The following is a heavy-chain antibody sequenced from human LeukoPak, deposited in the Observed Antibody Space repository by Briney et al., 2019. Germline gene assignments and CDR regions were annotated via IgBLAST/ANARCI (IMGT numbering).Heavy chain of an antibody. CDR3: ARSGTTGSRCFDP. V-gene: IGHV5-51*01. J-gene: IGHJ5*02. D-gene: IGHD1/OR15-1a*01. CDR2: IYPSDSDA. Sequence: GESLKISCKGSGYSFTNYWIAWVRQTPGIGLEWMGSIYPSDSDARYSPSFQGQVTISADKSISTAYLQWSSLKASDTAIYYCARSGTTGSRCFDPWGQGTLVTVS. CDR1: GYSFTNYW.